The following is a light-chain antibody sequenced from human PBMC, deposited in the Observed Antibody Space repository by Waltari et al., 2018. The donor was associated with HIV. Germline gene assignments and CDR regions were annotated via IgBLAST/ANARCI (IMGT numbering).Light chain of an antibody. J-gene: IGKJ2*01. CDR3: QQYFNTPYT. CDR2: WSS. CDR1: PSILYSANNKNF. Sequence: IVMTQSPDSLAVSLGEPATINCKSSPSILYSANNKNFLAWYRQKPGQPPQLLLSWSSIREVGVPDRFSGSGSEADFSLTITGVQAEDLAVYYCQQYFNTPYTFGQGTKLEI. V-gene: IGKV4-1*01.